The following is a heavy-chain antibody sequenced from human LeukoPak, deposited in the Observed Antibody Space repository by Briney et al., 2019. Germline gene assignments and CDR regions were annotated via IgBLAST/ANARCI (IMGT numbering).Heavy chain of an antibody. J-gene: IGHJ5*02. D-gene: IGHD2-2*01. CDR1: GFNFTRNA. CDR3: AKAHCSSTSCSRAVT. Sequence: GGSLRLSCAVSGFNFTRNAIPLVRQAPGKGLEWVSAIDGSGGTTFYADSVKGRVAISRVQSTNTVYLQMNYLRADDTAVYYCAKAHCSSTSCSRAVTWGQGTLVTVSS. CDR2: IDGSGGTT. V-gene: IGHV3-23*01.